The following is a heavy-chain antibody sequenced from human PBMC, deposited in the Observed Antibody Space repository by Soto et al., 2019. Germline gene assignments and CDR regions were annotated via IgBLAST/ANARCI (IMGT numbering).Heavy chain of an antibody. CDR1: GFTFSSYA. D-gene: IGHD2-2*01. CDR2: ISSNGGST. CDR3: ARGDCRSTSCYAGILDD. J-gene: IGHJ4*02. Sequence: EVQLVESGGGLVQPGGSLRLSCAASGFTFSSYAMHWVRQAPGKGLEYVSAISSNGGSTYYANSVRGRFTISRDNSKNTLYLQMGSVGAEDMAVYDCARGDCRSTSCYAGILDDWGQGTLVTVSS. V-gene: IGHV3-64*01.